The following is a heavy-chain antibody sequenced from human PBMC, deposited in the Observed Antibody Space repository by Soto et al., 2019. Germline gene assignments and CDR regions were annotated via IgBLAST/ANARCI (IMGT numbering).Heavy chain of an antibody. V-gene: IGHV4-34*01. D-gene: IGHD2-21*02. CDR3: ARSRVVTATFYYYYAMDV. J-gene: IGHJ6*02. CDR1: GGSFSGYY. Sequence: TLSLTCAAYGGSFSGYYWSWIRQPPGKGLEWIGEINHSGSTNYNPSLKSRVTISVDTSKNQFSLNLSSVTAADTAVYYCARSRVVTATFYYYYAMDVWGQGTTVTVSS. CDR2: INHSGST.